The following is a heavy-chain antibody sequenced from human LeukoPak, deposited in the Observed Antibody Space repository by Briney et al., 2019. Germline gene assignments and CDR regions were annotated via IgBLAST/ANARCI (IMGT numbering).Heavy chain of an antibody. J-gene: IGHJ6*03. V-gene: IGHV3-53*01. Sequence: GGSLRLSCAASGFTVSSNYMSWVRQPPGKGLEWVSVIYSGSRTFYADSVKGRFTISRDNSKDTLHLQMNSLRAEDTAVYYCARVYYGSGSLYYYYYYMDVWGKGTTVTISS. CDR1: GFTVSSNY. CDR3: ARVYYGSGSLYYYYYYMDV. D-gene: IGHD3-10*01. CDR2: IYSGSRT.